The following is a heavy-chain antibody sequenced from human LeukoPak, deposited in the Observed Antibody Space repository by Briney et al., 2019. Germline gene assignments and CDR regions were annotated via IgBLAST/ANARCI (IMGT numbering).Heavy chain of an antibody. V-gene: IGHV3-21*01. Sequence: GSLRLSCAASGFTFSSYSMNWVRQAPGKGLEWVSSISSSSYIYYADSVKGRFTISRDNAKSSLYLQMNSLRAEDTALYYCARHRTASDYWGQGTLVTVSS. CDR1: GFTFSSYS. D-gene: IGHD3-16*02. CDR2: ISSSSYI. J-gene: IGHJ4*02. CDR3: ARHRTASDY.